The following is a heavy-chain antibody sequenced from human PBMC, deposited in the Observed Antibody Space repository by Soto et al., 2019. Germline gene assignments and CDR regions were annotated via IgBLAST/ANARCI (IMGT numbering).Heavy chain of an antibody. V-gene: IGHV3-7*03. D-gene: IGHD2-2*02. CDR2: IKQDGSDK. J-gene: IGHJ4*02. CDR3: ASAPWHTLGY. Sequence: EVQLVESGGGLVQPGGSLTLSCAASGFTFSSYWMSWVRQAPGKGLEWVANIKQDGSDKYYVDSVKGRFTMSRDNAENSLYLQMNSLRAEDTGVYYCASAPWHTLGYWGQGTLVTVSS. CDR1: GFTFSSYW.